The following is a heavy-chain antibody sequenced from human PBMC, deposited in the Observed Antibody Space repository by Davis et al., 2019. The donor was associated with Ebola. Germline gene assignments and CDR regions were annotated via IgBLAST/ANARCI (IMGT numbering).Heavy chain of an antibody. J-gene: IGHJ4*02. CDR2: IIPIFGTA. CDR3: ARATRCGGDCYPDY. D-gene: IGHD2-21*02. CDR1: GYTFTGYY. V-gene: IGHV1-69*13. Sequence: SVKVSCKASGYTFTGYYMHWVRQAPGQGLEWMGRIIPIFGTANYAQKFQGRVTITADESTSTAYMELSSLRSEDTAVYYCARATRCGGDCYPDYWGQGTLVTVSS.